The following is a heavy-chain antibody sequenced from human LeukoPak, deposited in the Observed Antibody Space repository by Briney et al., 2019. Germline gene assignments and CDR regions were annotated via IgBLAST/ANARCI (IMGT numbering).Heavy chain of an antibody. Sequence: SETLSLTCAVYGGSFSGYYWSWIRQPPGKGLEWIGEINHSRSTNYNPSLKSRVTISVDTSKNQFSLKLSSVTAADTAVYYCARIRGYSYGYRFDYWGQGTLVTVSS. D-gene: IGHD5-18*01. J-gene: IGHJ4*02. CDR3: ARIRGYSYGYRFDY. V-gene: IGHV4-34*01. CDR2: INHSRST. CDR1: GGSFSGYY.